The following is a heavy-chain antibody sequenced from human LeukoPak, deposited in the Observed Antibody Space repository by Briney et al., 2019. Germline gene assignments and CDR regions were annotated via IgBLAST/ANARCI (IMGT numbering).Heavy chain of an antibody. Sequence: SETLSLTCTVSGGSISSGDYYWSWIRQPPGKGLELIGYIYYSGSTYYNPSLKSRVTISVDTSKNQFSLKLSSVTAADTAVYYCARGVPRYYYYGMDVWGQGTTVTVSS. D-gene: IGHD6-6*01. V-gene: IGHV4-30-4*01. CDR3: ARGVPRYYYYGMDV. CDR2: IYYSGST. CDR1: GGSISSGDYY. J-gene: IGHJ6*02.